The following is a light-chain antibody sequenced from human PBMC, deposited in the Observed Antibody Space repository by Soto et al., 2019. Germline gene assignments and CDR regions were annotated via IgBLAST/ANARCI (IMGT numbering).Light chain of an antibody. CDR3: QQYCSSPPYT. J-gene: IGKJ2*01. CDR1: QSVTNKY. V-gene: IGKV3-20*01. Sequence: EVVLTQSPGTLSLSPGERATLSCRASQSVTNKYLAWYQQKPGQAPRLLIFGSSDRATGIPDRFSGSGSGTDFTLTISRLEPDDFAVYYCQQYCSSPPYTFGQGTKLEI. CDR2: GSS.